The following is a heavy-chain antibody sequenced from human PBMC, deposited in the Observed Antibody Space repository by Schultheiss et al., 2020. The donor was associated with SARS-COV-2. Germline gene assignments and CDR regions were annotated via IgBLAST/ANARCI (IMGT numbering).Heavy chain of an antibody. J-gene: IGHJ4*02. CDR1: GFTFSSYG. V-gene: IGHV3-30*03. CDR2: ISHDGDNK. CDR3: ARGYSYGCFDS. Sequence: GESLKISCAASGFTFSSYGMHWVRQAPGKGLEWVALISHDGDNKYYADSVKGRFTISRDNSMDTLYLQMNSLRAEDTAVYYCARGYSYGCFDSWGQGTRVTVSS. D-gene: IGHD5-18*01.